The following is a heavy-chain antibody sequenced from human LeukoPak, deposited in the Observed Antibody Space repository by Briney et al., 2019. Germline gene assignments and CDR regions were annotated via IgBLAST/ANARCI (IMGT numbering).Heavy chain of an antibody. CDR1: GGSFSGYY. J-gene: IGHJ4*02. Sequence: SETLSLTCAVYGGSFSGYYWSWIRQPPGKGLEWIGEINHSGSTNYNPPLKSRVTISVDTSKNQFSLKLSSVTAADTAVYYCAGQGIAAAGTYFDYWGQGTLVTVSS. D-gene: IGHD6-13*01. V-gene: IGHV4-34*01. CDR3: AGQGIAAAGTYFDY. CDR2: INHSGST.